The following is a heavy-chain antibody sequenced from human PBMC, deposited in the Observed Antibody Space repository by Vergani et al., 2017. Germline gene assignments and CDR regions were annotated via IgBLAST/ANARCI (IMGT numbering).Heavy chain of an antibody. CDR3: AKSDLQTDFWSGYYSGFGNWFDP. V-gene: IGHV3-23*04. D-gene: IGHD3-3*01. CDR1: GFTFSSYW. J-gene: IGHJ5*02. Sequence: EVQLVESGGGLVQPGGSLRLSCAASGFTFSSYWMSWVRQAPGKGLEWVSAISGSGGSTYYADSVKGRFTISRDNSKNTLYLQMNSLRAEDTAVYYCAKSDLQTDFWSGYYSGFGNWFDPWGQGTLVTVSS. CDR2: ISGSGGST.